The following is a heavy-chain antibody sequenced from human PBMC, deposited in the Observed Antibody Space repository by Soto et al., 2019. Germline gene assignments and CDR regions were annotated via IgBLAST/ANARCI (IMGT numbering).Heavy chain of an antibody. D-gene: IGHD1-7*01. CDR3: ARGDIWNYGGCPDI. CDR2: IYYSGRT. CDR1: GGSISSYY. Sequence: SETLSLTCTVSGGSISSYYWSWIRQPPGKGLEWIGYIYYSGRTNYNPSLKSRVTISVDTSKNQFSLKLSSVTAADTAVYYCARGDIWNYGGCPDIWGQGTMVTVSS. V-gene: IGHV4-59*01. J-gene: IGHJ3*02.